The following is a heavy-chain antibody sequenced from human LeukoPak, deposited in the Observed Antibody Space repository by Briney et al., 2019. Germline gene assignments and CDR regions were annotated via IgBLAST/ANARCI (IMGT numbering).Heavy chain of an antibody. J-gene: IGHJ5*02. CDR1: GFTFSSYA. V-gene: IGHV3-23*03. CDR2: LYRGGDT. CDR3: VKDAYVDSEGARWFDP. D-gene: IGHD3-9*01. Sequence: GGSLRLSCAASGFTFSSYAMSWVRQAPGKGLEWVSVLYRGGDTYYADSVKGRFTISRDNSKNTLYMQMNSLRVEDTAIYYCVKDAYVDSEGARWFDPWGQGTLVTVSS.